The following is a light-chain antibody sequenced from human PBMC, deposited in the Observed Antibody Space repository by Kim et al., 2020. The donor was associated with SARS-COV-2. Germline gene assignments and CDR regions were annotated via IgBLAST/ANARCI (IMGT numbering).Light chain of an antibody. V-gene: IGKV1-39*01. CDR3: QQSFSTPWT. CDR2: AIS. Sequence: ASKGDTVTISCRASQDINSFLSWFHQKPGKAPRPLVYAISTLQSGVPPRFSASGSGTDFTLTISSLHPEDFGTYFCQQSFSTPWTFGQGTKVDIK. J-gene: IGKJ1*01. CDR1: QDINSF.